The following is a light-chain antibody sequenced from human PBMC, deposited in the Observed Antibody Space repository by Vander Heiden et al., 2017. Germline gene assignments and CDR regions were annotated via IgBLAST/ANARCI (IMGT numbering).Light chain of an antibody. CDR3: QQYNDWPYT. V-gene: IGKV3-15*01. J-gene: IGKJ2*01. CDR2: GAS. CDR1: QSVSSD. Sequence: EIVMTPSPATPSVSPGERATLSCMASQSVSSDLAWYQQKPGQAPRLLIYGASTRATGIPGRFSGGGSGTEFSLTISSLQSEDFAVYYCQQYNDWPYTFGQGTKLEIK.